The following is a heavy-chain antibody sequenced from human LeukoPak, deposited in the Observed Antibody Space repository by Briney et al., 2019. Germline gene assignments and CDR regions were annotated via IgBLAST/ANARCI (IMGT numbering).Heavy chain of an antibody. Sequence: PGGSLRLSCAASGFTFSTYAIHWVRQAPGKGLEWVAVISFDGNNKYYADSVKGRFTISRDNAKNSLYLQMNSLRAEDTAVYYCARGFGDYPDYWGQGTLVTVSS. V-gene: IGHV3-30-3*01. J-gene: IGHJ4*02. CDR3: ARGFGDYPDY. CDR1: GFTFSTYA. CDR2: ISFDGNNK. D-gene: IGHD4-17*01.